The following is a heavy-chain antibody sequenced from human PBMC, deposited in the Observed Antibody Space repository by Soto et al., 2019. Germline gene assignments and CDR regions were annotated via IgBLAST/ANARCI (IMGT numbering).Heavy chain of an antibody. J-gene: IGHJ6*02. CDR1: GGSFSGYY. V-gene: IGHV4-34*01. CDR3: ARNTYYYDSSGYYYDYHYYGMDV. D-gene: IGHD3-22*01. Sequence: SETLSLTCAVYGGSFSGYYWSWIRQPPGKGLEWIGEINHSGSTNYNPSLKSRVTISVDTSKNQFSLKLSSVTAADTAVYYCARNTYYYDSSGYYYDYHYYGMDVWGQGTTVTVSS. CDR2: INHSGST.